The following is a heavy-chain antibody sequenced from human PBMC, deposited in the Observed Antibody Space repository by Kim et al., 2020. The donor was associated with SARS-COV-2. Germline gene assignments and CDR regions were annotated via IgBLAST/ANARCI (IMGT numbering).Heavy chain of an antibody. V-gene: IGHV1-69*04. CDR2: IIPILGIA. Sequence: SVKVSCKASGGTFSSYAISWVRQAPGQGLEWMGRIIPILGIANYAQKFQGRVTITADKSTSTAYMELSSLRSEDTAVYYCARDEEDGKEMRYYGMDVWGQGTTVTVSS. CDR3: ARDEEDGKEMRYYGMDV. CDR1: GGTFSSYA. D-gene: IGHD1-26*01. J-gene: IGHJ6*02.